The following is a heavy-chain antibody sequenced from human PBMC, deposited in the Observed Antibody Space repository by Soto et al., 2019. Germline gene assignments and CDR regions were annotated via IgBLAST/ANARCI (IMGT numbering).Heavy chain of an antibody. CDR2: ISYDGSNK. V-gene: IGHV3-30-3*01. J-gene: IGHJ4*02. CDR1: GFTFSSYA. CDR3: ARVEGPYDRSGYYFY. D-gene: IGHD3-22*01. Sequence: QVQLVESGGGVVQPGRSLRLSCAASGFTFSSYAMHWVRQAPGKGLEWVAVISYDGSNKHYADSVKGRFTISRDNSKNTLYLQMNSLRAEDMAVYYCARVEGPYDRSGYYFYWGQGTLVTVSS.